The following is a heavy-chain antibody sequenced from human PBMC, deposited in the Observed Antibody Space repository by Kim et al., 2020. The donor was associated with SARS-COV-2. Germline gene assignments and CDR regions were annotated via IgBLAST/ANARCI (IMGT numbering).Heavy chain of an antibody. D-gene: IGHD6-19*01. Sequence: GGSLRLSCATSGFTFSTYGMNWVRQAPGKGLEWVSSINQNGGVIHYADSVKGRFTISRDSSTNTLYLQMSSLRADDTAIYYCSRRGGSNGWGDFDLWGQG. V-gene: IGHV3-23*01. CDR1: GFTFSTYG. J-gene: IGHJ3*01. CDR3: SRRGGSNGWGDFDL. CDR2: INQNGGVI.